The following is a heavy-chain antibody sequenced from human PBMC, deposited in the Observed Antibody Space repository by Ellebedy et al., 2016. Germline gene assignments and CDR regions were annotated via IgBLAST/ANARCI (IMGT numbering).Heavy chain of an antibody. CDR3: ATPPTMIVERGLYYFDY. V-gene: IGHV1-18*01. J-gene: IGHJ4*02. CDR1: GYTFTSYG. D-gene: IGHD3-22*01. CDR2: ISAYNGNT. Sequence: ASVKVSXXASGYTFTSYGISWVRQAPGQGLEWMGWISAYNGNTNYAQKLQGRVTMTTDTSTSTAYMELRSLRSDDTAVYYCATPPTMIVERGLYYFDYWGQGTLVTVSS.